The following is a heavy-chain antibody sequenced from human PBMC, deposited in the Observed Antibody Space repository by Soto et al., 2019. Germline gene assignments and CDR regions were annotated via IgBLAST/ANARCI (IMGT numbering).Heavy chain of an antibody. CDR3: AKDNEVGATAYLFDY. D-gene: IGHD1-26*01. V-gene: IGHV3-9*01. Sequence: GGSLRLSCAASGFTFDDYAMHWVRQAPGKGLEWVSGISWNSGSIGYADSVKGRFTISRDNAKNSLYLQMNSLRAEDTALYYCAKDNEVGATAYLFDYWGQGTLVTVSS. CDR1: GFTFDDYA. CDR2: ISWNSGSI. J-gene: IGHJ4*02.